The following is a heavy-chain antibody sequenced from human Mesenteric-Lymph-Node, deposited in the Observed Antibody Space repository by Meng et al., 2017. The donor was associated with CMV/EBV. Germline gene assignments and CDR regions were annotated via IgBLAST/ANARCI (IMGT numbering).Heavy chain of an antibody. Sequence: SETLSLTCTVSGASVTNFYWSWVRQPPGKGLEWVGYIYYRGGSNYNPSLNSRGTISADSSKNQFSLKLNSVTAADTAVYYCARAGTTGTTVDYWGQGTLVTVSS. V-gene: IGHV4-59*02. J-gene: IGHJ4*02. CDR3: ARAGTTGTTVDY. CDR1: GASVTNFY. CDR2: IYYRGGS. D-gene: IGHD1-1*01.